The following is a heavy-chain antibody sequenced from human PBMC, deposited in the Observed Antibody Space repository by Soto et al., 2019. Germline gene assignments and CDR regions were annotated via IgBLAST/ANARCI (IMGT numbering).Heavy chain of an antibody. V-gene: IGHV3-23*01. CDR2: IGGSGGST. D-gene: IGHD4-17*01. Sequence: SGGTLSLSCAASGFTFSTYALNWVRPAPAKGLEWVSAIGGSGGSTYFADSVKGRFSISRDSSKNTLYLQMNSLRAEDTAVYYCAKDGYGDRPYYFDYWGQGTLVTVSS. CDR3: AKDGYGDRPYYFDY. J-gene: IGHJ4*02. CDR1: GFTFSTYA.